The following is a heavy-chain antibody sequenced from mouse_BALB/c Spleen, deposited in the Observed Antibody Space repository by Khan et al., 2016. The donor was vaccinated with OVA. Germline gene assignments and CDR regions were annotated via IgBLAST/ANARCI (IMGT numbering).Heavy chain of an antibody. V-gene: IGHV1S135*01. CDR3: ARGGYGGFAY. CDR2: IDPYNGGT. D-gene: IGHD2-2*01. CDR1: GYAFTSYI. J-gene: IGHJ3*01. Sequence: LQQSGPELVKPGASVKVSCKASGYAFTSYIMYWVKQSHGKSLEWIGYIDPYNGGTSYNQKFKGKATLTVDKSSTTAYMHLNSLTSEDAAVYYCARGGYGGFAYWGQGTLVTVSA.